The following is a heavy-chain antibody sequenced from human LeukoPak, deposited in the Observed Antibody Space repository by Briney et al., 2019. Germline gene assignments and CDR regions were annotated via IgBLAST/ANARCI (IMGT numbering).Heavy chain of an antibody. CDR2: ISYNGDGT. D-gene: IGHD3-3*02. Sequence: GGSLRLSCAASGFSFSKFAMHWVRQAPGRGLESVSGISYNGDGTYYANSVKGRFTISRDNSKKTLYLQVGSLRVEDMGVYYCARGHFWSGYTYQDYFYYMDVWGKGTAVTVSS. J-gene: IGHJ6*03. CDR1: GFSFSKFA. CDR3: ARGHFWSGYTYQDYFYYMDV. V-gene: IGHV3-64*01.